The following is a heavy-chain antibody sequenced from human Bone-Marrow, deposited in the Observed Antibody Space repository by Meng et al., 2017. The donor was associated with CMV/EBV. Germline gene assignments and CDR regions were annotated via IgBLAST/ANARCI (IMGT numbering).Heavy chain of an antibody. V-gene: IGHV4-39*07. CDR3: VRVYDSNIYSPYDY. D-gene: IGHD3-22*01. J-gene: IGHJ4*02. CDR1: GGSISSSSYY. CDR2: IYYSGST. Sequence: GSLRLSCTVSGGSISSSSYYWGWIRQPPGKGLEWIGSIYYSGSTYYNPSLKSRVTISVDTSKNQFSLKLISVTAADTAVYYCVRVYDSNIYSPYDYWGQGNLVTVSS.